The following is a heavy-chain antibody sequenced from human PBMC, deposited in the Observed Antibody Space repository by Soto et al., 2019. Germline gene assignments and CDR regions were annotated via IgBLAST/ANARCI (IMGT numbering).Heavy chain of an antibody. V-gene: IGHV3-48*02. D-gene: IGHD6-19*01. CDR1: GFTFRVYS. J-gene: IGHJ4*01. CDR3: ARSVEGHFDF. Sequence: EVQLVESGGGLVQPGGSLGLSCSASGFTFRVYSMNWVRQAPGKGLEWVSYITSDERTIHYADSVKGRFTISRDNAKNSVYLQMTSLRDEDTAVYSCARSVEGHFDFWGQGILVTVSS. CDR2: ITSDERTI.